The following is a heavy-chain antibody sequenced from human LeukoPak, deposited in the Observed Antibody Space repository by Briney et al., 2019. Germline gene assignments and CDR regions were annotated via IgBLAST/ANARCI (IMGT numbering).Heavy chain of an antibody. V-gene: IGHV1-69*04. D-gene: IGHD3-9*01. CDR2: IIPILGIA. CDR1: GGTFSSYA. CDR3: AIGDDISLGGTDY. J-gene: IGHJ4*02. Sequence: SVKVSCKASGGTFSSYAISWVRQAPGQGLEWMGRIIPILGIANYAQKFQGRVTNTADKSTSTAYMELSSLRSEDTAVYYCAIGDDISLGGTDYWGQGTLVTVSS.